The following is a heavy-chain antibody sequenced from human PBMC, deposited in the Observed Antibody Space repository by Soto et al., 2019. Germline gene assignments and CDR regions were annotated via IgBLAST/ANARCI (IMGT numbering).Heavy chain of an antibody. CDR1: GGTFGNSA. Sequence: QVKLVQSGAEVKKPGSSVKVSCKASGGTFGNSAISWVRQDPGQGLEWMGGIIPVFGTVNYAQKFEGRVTIAADESTSTVFMKMSRLTSEDTAVYYCAKVMADAGYDSWSQGTLVTVSS. CDR2: IIPVFGTV. D-gene: IGHD3-16*01. CDR3: AKVMADAGYDS. J-gene: IGHJ4*02. V-gene: IGHV1-69*01.